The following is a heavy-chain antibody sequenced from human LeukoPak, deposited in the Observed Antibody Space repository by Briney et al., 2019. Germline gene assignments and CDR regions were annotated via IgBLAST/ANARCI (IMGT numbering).Heavy chain of an antibody. CDR1: GFTFSTYA. D-gene: IGHD1-26*01. V-gene: IGHV3-23*01. Sequence: RPGGSPRLSCTASGFTFSTYAMGWARQAPGKGLEWLSGIGANGVDTFYADSAKGRFTISRDNSKNTVYLQMNSLRAEDTALYYCVKAYTTSGTYSEPWGQGTLVTVSS. CDR2: IGANGVDT. CDR3: VKAYTTSGTYSEP. J-gene: IGHJ4*02.